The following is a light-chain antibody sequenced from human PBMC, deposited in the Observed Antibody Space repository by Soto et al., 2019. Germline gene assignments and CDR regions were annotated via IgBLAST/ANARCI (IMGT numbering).Light chain of an antibody. J-gene: IGKJ4*01. CDR3: LQFDSLPIT. CDR1: QDIRNH. V-gene: IGKV1-33*01. Sequence: DIQMTQSPSSLSASVGDRVIITCQASQDIRNHLNWYQQKPGKAPNLLIYDASNLKTGVPPRFSGGGSGTEFSFTISSLQSEDIATYYCLQFDSLPITFGGGTKVDSK. CDR2: DAS.